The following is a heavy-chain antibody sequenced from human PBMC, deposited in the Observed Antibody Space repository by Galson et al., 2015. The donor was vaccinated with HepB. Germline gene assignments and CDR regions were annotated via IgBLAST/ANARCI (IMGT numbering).Heavy chain of an antibody. Sequence: SLRLSCAASGFTFSSYAMSWVRQAPGKGLEWVSAISGSGGSTYYADSVKGRFTISRDNSKNTLYLQMNSLRAEDTAVYYCAKFLYSGSFLGWFDPWGQGTLVTVSS. V-gene: IGHV3-23*01. CDR1: GFTFSSYA. J-gene: IGHJ5*02. CDR3: AKFLYSGSFLGWFDP. CDR2: ISGSGGST. D-gene: IGHD1-26*01.